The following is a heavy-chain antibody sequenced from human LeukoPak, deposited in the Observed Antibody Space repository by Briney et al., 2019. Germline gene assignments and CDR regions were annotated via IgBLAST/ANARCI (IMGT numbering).Heavy chain of an antibody. CDR3: ARDRVTFGGLMYHFDY. D-gene: IGHD3-16*01. J-gene: IGHJ4*02. CDR1: GLTVSSNY. V-gene: IGHV3-53*01. Sequence: PGGSLRLSCAVSGLTVSSNYMSWVRQAPGKGLEWVSVFYRGGDTYYEDSVKGRFTISRDSSKNTLDLQMNSLRDEDMAVYYCARDRVTFGGLMYHFDYWGQGTLVTVSS. CDR2: FYRGGDT.